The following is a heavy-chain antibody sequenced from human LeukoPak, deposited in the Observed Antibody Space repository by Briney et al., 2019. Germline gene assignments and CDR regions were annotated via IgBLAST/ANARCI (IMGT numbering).Heavy chain of an antibody. CDR1: GFTFSTYA. CDR2: IGGSDGRT. V-gene: IGHV3-23*01. CDR3: AKDSSSYDWGYMDV. D-gene: IGHD3-22*01. Sequence: GGSLRLSCAASGFTFSTYAMSWVRQAPEKGLEWVSLIGGSDGRTRYADSVKGRFTISRDNSKNTLYLEMNSLRAEDTAVYYCAKDSSSYDWGYMDVWGKGTTVTISS. J-gene: IGHJ6*03.